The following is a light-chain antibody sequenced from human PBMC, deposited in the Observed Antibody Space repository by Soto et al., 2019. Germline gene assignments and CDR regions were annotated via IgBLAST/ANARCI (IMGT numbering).Light chain of an antibody. CDR2: EVS. J-gene: IGLJ3*02. CDR3: SSYTARSTWV. CDR1: SSDVGGYNY. V-gene: IGLV2-14*01. Sequence: QSALTQPASVSGSPGQSITISCTGTSSDVGGYNYVSWYQQHPGTSPKLMIYEVSNRPSGVSNRFSGSKSGNTASLIISGLQAEDAGDYYCSSYTARSTWVFGGGTKVTVL.